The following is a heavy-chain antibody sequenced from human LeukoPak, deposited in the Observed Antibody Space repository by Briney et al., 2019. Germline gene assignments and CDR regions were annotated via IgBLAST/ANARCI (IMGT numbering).Heavy chain of an antibody. CDR3: ARDSNPNDGQVFYDAFDI. Sequence: GGSLRLSCAASGFTFSSYWMSWVRQAPGKGLEWVANIKQDGSEKYYVDSVKGRFTISRDNAKNSLYLQMNSLRAEDTAVYFCARDSNPNDGQVFYDAFDIWGQGTMVTVSS. V-gene: IGHV3-7*01. CDR1: GFTFSSYW. D-gene: IGHD5/OR15-5a*01. CDR2: IKQDGSEK. J-gene: IGHJ3*02.